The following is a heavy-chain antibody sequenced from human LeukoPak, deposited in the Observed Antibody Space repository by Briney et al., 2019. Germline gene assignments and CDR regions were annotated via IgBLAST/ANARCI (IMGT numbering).Heavy chain of an antibody. CDR1: GFTFSSYS. CDR3: VTKEPSTSGWSY. CDR2: ISSSSSYI. D-gene: IGHD6-19*01. V-gene: IGHV3-21*01. J-gene: IGHJ4*02. Sequence: GGSLRLSCAASGFTFSSYSMNWVHQAPGKGLEWVSSISSSSSYIYYADSVKGRFTISRDNAENSVYLQMNDLRAEDTGVYYCVTKEPSTSGWSYWGQGTLVTVSS.